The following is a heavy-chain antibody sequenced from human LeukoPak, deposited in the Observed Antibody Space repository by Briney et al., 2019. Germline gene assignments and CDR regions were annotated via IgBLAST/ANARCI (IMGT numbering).Heavy chain of an antibody. D-gene: IGHD1-26*01. Sequence: ASVKDSCKASGYTFTGYYMHWVRQAPGQGLEWMGWINPNSGGTNYAQKFQGRVTMTRDTSISTAYMELSSLRSEDTAVYYCARVKVGAHYYFDYWGQGTLVTVSS. V-gene: IGHV1-2*02. CDR1: GYTFTGYY. CDR2: INPNSGGT. J-gene: IGHJ4*02. CDR3: ARVKVGAHYYFDY.